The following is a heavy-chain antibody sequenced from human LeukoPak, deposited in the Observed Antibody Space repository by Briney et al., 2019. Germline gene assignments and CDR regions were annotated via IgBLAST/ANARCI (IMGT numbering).Heavy chain of an antibody. V-gene: IGHV3-23*01. CDR1: GFTFSSYA. CDR2: ISGSGENT. Sequence: GGSLRLSCAASGFTFSSYAMSWVRQAPGKGLEWVSAISGSGENTNYADSVKGRFTMSRDNSRNMLYLQMNSLRDEDTAKYYCAKSVSGSYSYQGGDYWGQGTLVTVSS. J-gene: IGHJ4*02. D-gene: IGHD3-16*02. CDR3: AKSVSGSYSYQGGDY.